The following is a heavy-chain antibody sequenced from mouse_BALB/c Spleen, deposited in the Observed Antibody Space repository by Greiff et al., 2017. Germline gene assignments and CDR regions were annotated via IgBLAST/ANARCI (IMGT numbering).Heavy chain of an antibody. V-gene: IGHV5-6-2*01. CDR2: INSNGGST. CDR3: ARRLLLWGAMDY. D-gene: IGHD2-1*01. CDR1: GFTFSSYY. Sequence: EVKLVESGGGLVKLGGSLKLSCAASGFTFSSYYMSWVRQTPEKRLELVAAINSNGGSTYYPDTVKGRFTISRDNAKNTLYLQMSSLKSEDTALYYCARRLLLWGAMDYWGQGTSVTVSS. J-gene: IGHJ4*01.